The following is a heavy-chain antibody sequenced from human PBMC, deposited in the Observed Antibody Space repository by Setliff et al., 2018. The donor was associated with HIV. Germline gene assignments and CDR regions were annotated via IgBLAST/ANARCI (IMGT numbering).Heavy chain of an antibody. D-gene: IGHD2-2*01. CDR3: ARTRGYCSGTNCYALRGPDY. CDR1: GGSFSGYY. CDR2: INHSGST. J-gene: IGHJ4*02. Sequence: SETLSLTCAVYGGSFSGYYWSWIRQSPEKRLEWMGEINHSGSTNYNPSLKSRVIMAVDTSKNQFSLKLSSVTAADTAVYYCARTRGYCSGTNCYALRGPDYWGQGTLVTVSS. V-gene: IGHV4-34*01.